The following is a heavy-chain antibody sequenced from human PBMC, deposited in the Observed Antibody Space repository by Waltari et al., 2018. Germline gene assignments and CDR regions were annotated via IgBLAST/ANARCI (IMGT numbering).Heavy chain of an antibody. D-gene: IGHD3-3*01. CDR2: IYHSGST. CDR3: ARDKRRFLPRPNAFDI. J-gene: IGHJ3*02. V-gene: IGHV4-38-2*02. CDR1: GYSISSGYY. Sequence: QVQLQESGPGLVKPSETLSLTCAVSGYSISSGYYWGWIRQPPGKGLEWIGSIYHSGSTHHNPSLKSRFTISVDTSKNQFSLKLSSVTAADTSVYYCARDKRRFLPRPNAFDIWGQGTMVTVSS.